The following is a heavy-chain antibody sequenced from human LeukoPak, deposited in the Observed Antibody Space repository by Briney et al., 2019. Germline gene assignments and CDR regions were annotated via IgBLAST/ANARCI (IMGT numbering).Heavy chain of an antibody. CDR2: ISGGGNYI. V-gene: IGHV3-23*01. CDR1: GFTFTNYA. Sequence: GGSLRLSCVASGFTFTNYAMTWVRQAPGKGLEWVSAISGGGNYIYYGDSVKGRFTNSRDNSKNTLYLQMRNLRVEDTAIYYCAKNWGPGVAFYAFWAQRTQVTVSS. CDR3: AKNWGPGVAFYAF. J-gene: IGHJ4*02. D-gene: IGHD3-3*01.